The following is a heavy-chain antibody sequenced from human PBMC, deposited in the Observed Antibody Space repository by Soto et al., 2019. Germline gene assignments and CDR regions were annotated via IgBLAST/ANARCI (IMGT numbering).Heavy chain of an antibody. CDR1: GGSISSYY. V-gene: IGHV4-4*07. J-gene: IGHJ4*02. CDR2: IYTSGST. Sequence: SETLSLTCTVSGGSISSYYWSWIRQPAGKGLEWIGRIYTSGSTNYNPSLKSRVTMSVDTSKDQFSLKLSSVTAADTAVYYCARATYYYDSSGYLYYFDYWGQGTLVTVSS. CDR3: ARATYYYDSSGYLYYFDY. D-gene: IGHD3-22*01.